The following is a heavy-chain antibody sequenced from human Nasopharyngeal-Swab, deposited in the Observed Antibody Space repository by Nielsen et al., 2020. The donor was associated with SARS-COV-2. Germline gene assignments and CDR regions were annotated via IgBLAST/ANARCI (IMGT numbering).Heavy chain of an antibody. Sequence: SETLSLTCAVYGGSFSGYYWSWIRQPPGKGLEWIGEINHSGSTNYNPSLKSRVTISVDTSKNQFSLKLSSVPAADTAVYYCARERVRVLLWFGEFGMDVWGQGTTVTVSS. D-gene: IGHD3-10*01. CDR3: ARERVRVLLWFGEFGMDV. CDR1: GGSFSGYY. V-gene: IGHV4-34*01. J-gene: IGHJ6*02. CDR2: INHSGST.